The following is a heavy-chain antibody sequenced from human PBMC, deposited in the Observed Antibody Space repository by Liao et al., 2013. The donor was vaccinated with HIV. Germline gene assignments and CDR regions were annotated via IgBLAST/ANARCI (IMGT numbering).Heavy chain of an antibody. CDR1: GGSLSGYY. CDR3: ARFQGPFNMIENRGSYYFDY. D-gene: IGHD3-22*01. J-gene: IGHJ4*02. V-gene: IGHV4-34*01. CDR2: INHSGST. Sequence: QVQLQQWGAGLLKPSETLSLTCAVYGGSLSGYYWTWIRQPPGKGLEWIGEINHSGSTNYNPSLKSRVTISVDTSKNQFSLKLSSVTAADTAVYYCARFQGPFNMIENRGSYYFDYWGQGTLVTVSS.